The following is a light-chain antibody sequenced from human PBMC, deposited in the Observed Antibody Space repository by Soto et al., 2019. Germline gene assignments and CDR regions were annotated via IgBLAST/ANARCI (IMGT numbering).Light chain of an antibody. CDR1: SSDVGNFNL. J-gene: IGLJ3*02. CDR2: EGN. CDR3: CSYAGSNTLWV. Sequence: QSVLTQPASVSGSPGQSITISCTETSSDVGNFNLVSWYQHYPGKAPKLIIYEGNKRPSGVSDRFSGSKSGNTASLTISGLQTEDEADYYCCSYAGSNTLWVFGGGTKLTVL. V-gene: IGLV2-23*01.